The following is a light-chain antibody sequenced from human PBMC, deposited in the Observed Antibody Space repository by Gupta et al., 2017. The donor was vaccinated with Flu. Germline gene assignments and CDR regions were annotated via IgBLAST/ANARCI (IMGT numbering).Light chain of an antibody. CDR2: AAS. J-gene: IGKJ3*01. CDR3: QQSYNTPLLS. Sequence: SIAFRALLRISRCFLRYQHISGKAPKLLIYAASSLQSGVTSRFSGSGSGTDFTLTISNLQPEDLATYYCQQSYNTPLLSFGPGTK. V-gene: IGKV1-39*01. CDR1: LRISRC.